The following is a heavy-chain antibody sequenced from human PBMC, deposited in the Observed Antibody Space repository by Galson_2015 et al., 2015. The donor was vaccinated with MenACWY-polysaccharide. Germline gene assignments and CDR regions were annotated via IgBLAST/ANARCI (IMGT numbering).Heavy chain of an antibody. Sequence: SEPLSLTCAVYGGSFSGYYWNWIRQPPGKGLEWIGEINHSGSTNYNPSLKSRVTISLDTSKNQFSLKVSSVTAADTAVYYCARGDVYSNYGMDVWGQGTTVTVSS. CDR2: INHSGST. CDR1: GGSFSGYY. V-gene: IGHV4-34*01. J-gene: IGHJ6*02. CDR3: ARGDVYSNYGMDV. D-gene: IGHD4-11*01.